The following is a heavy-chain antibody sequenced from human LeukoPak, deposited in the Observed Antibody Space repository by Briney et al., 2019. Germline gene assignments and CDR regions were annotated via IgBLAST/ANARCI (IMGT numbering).Heavy chain of an antibody. Sequence: SVKVSCKASGGTFSSYAISWVRQAPGQGLEWMGRIIPILGIANYAQKFQGRVTITADKSTSTAYMELSSLRSEDTAVYYCARDMGYYGSGSSPHFDYWGQGTLVTVSS. CDR2: IIPILGIA. D-gene: IGHD3-10*01. V-gene: IGHV1-69*04. CDR1: GGTFSSYA. J-gene: IGHJ4*02. CDR3: ARDMGYYGSGSSPHFDY.